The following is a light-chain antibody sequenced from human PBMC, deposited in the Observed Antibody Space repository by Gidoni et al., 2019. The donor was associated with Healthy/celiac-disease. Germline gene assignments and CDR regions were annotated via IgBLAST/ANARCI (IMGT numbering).Light chain of an antibody. J-gene: IGLJ2*01. CDR2: DVS. V-gene: IGLV2-14*03. Sequence: PGQSITISCTGTSSDVGGYNYVSWYQQHPGKAPKLMIYDVSNRPSGVSNRFSGSKSGNTASLTISGLQAEDEADYYCSSYTSSSTLVVFGGGTKLTVL. CDR1: SSDVGGYNY. CDR3: SSYTSSSTLVV.